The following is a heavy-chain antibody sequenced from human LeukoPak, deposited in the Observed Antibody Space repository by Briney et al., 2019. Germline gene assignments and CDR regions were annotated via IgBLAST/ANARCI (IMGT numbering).Heavy chain of an antibody. D-gene: IGHD1-26*01. Sequence: GGSLRLSCVASGFDFSTYGMHWVRQAPGKGLEWVAVVWYGGTKKYYADSVNGRFTISRDDSKNTLYLQMNDLRDEDTAVYYCASVYSFGWFDYWGQGTLVTVSS. CDR1: GFDFSTYG. CDR2: VWYGGTKK. V-gene: IGHV3-33*01. CDR3: ASVYSFGWFDY. J-gene: IGHJ5*01.